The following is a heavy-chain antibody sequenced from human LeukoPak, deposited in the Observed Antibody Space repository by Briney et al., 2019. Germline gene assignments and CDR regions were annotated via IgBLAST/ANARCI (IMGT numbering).Heavy chain of an antibody. CDR2: IYYGGST. CDR1: GGSISSYY. J-gene: IGHJ6*02. V-gene: IGHV4-59*01. Sequence: PSETLSLTCTVSGGSISSYYWSWIQQPPGKGLEWIGYIYYGGSTNYNPSLKSRVTISVDTSKNQFSLKLSSVTAADTAVYYCARSDSGSRYYYYGMDVWGQGTTVTVSS. CDR3: ARSDSGSRYYYYGMDV. D-gene: IGHD3-22*01.